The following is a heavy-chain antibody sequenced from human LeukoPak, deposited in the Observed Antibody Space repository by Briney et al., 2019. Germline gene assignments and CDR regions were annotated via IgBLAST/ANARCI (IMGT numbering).Heavy chain of an antibody. Sequence: GGSLRLSCAASGFTFSSYAMSWVRQAPGKGLEWVSAISGSGGSTYYADSVKGRFTISRDNSKNTLYQQMNSLRAEDTAVYYCAKGYSSSWYVYFDYWGQGTLVTVSS. D-gene: IGHD6-13*01. CDR2: ISGSGGST. CDR1: GFTFSSYA. CDR3: AKGYSSSWYVYFDY. J-gene: IGHJ4*02. V-gene: IGHV3-23*01.